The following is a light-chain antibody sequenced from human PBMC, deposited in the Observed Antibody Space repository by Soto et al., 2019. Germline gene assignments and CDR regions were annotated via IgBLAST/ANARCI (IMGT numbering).Light chain of an antibody. CDR2: LNSDGSH. CDR3: QTWGTGIRV. Sequence: QPVLTQSPSASASLGASVKLTCTLTGGHSSYAIAWHQQQPEKGPRYLMKLNSDGSHSKGDGIPDRFSSSSSGSERYLTISSLQSEDEADYYCQTWGTGIRVFGGGTKLTVL. CDR1: GGHSSYA. J-gene: IGLJ3*02. V-gene: IGLV4-69*01.